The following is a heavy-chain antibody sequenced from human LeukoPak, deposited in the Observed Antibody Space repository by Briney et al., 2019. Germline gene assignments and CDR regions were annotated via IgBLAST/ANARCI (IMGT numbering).Heavy chain of an antibody. D-gene: IGHD3-22*01. CDR3: AKSHYDSTGHYTLGD. Sequence: GRSLRLSCAASGFIFSNYGMHWVRRAPGKGLEWVAVISSDGSDKYYADSVKGRFTISRDNSQNTLYLQMNSLRAADTAVYYCAKSHYDSTGHYTLGDWGQGTLVTVSS. CDR2: ISSDGSDK. J-gene: IGHJ4*02. CDR1: GFIFSNYG. V-gene: IGHV3-30*18.